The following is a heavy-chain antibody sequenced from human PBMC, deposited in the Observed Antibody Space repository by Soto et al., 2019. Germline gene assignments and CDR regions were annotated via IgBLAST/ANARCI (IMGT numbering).Heavy chain of an antibody. J-gene: IGHJ5*01. Sequence: GVLRLSCVASGFAFSSYEMNWVRQAPGKGLEWVSYISGSISTIYYADSVKGRFTISRDNAKNSLYLQMNSLRVEDTAVYYCARDWGTSGWFDSWGQGSLVTVSS. CDR1: GFAFSSYE. CDR2: ISGSISTI. V-gene: IGHV3-48*03. CDR3: ARDWGTSGWFDS. D-gene: IGHD2-2*01.